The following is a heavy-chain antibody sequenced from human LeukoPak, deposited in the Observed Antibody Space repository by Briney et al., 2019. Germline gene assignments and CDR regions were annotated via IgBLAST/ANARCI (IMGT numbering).Heavy chain of an antibody. V-gene: IGHV5-51*01. CDR2: IYPGESDI. Sequence: GESLKISCKASGYTFTDYWIGWVRQMPGKGLEWMGIIYPGESDIRYSPSFQGQVTISADKSISTAYLQWSSLKASDTAMYYCARHGTGNNHYYASDYWGQGTLVTVSS. CDR1: GYTFTDYW. D-gene: IGHD3-22*01. CDR3: ARHGTGNNHYYASDY. J-gene: IGHJ4*02.